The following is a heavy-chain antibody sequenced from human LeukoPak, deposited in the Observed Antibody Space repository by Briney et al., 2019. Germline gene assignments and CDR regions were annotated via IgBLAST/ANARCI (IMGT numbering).Heavy chain of an antibody. J-gene: IGHJ4*02. Sequence: PGGSLRLSCAASGFTFSSYAMHWVRQAPGKGLEWVAVISYDGSNKYYADSVKGRFTISRDNSKNTLYLQMNSLRAEDTAVYYCAKDRIVVVPAANDYWGQGTLVTVSS. CDR3: AKDRIVVVPAANDY. V-gene: IGHV3-30-3*01. CDR1: GFTFSSYA. CDR2: ISYDGSNK. D-gene: IGHD2-2*01.